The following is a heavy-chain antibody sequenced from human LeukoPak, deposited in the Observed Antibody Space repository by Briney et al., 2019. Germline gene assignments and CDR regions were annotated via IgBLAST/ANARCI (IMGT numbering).Heavy chain of an antibody. J-gene: IGHJ4*02. Sequence: SETLSLTCTVSGGSISSYYWSWIRQPAGKGLEWIGRIYTSGSANYNPSLKSRVTMSVDTSKNQFSLKLSSVTAADTAVYYCARELSWFGELEVNFDYWGQGTLVTVSS. CDR2: IYTSGSA. D-gene: IGHD3-10*01. CDR3: ARELSWFGELEVNFDY. CDR1: GGSISSYY. V-gene: IGHV4-4*07.